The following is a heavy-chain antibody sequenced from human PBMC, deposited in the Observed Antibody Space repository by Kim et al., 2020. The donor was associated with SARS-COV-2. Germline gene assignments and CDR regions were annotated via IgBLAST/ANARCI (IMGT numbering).Heavy chain of an antibody. J-gene: IGHJ4*02. D-gene: IGHD5-12*01. CDR1: GFTFSSYA. CDR2: ISYDGSNK. CDR3: ARDLDGYNRFDY. V-gene: IGHV3-30*04. Sequence: GGSLRLSCAASGFTFSSYAMHWVRQAPGKGLEWVAVISYDGSNKYYADSVKGRFTISRDNSKNTLYLQMNSLRAEDTAVYYCARDLDGYNRFDYWGQGTL.